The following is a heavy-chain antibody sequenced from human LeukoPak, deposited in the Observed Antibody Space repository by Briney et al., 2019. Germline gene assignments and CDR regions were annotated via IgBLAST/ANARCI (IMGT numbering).Heavy chain of an antibody. CDR3: ARSSEGRYYYDSSGNSYFYYYMDV. CDR1: CASISIHY. D-gene: IGHD3-22*01. Sequence: AETLSLTCTVSCASISIHYCSSIRQPPWNGREWVENIYCGGETNFKSSLKSQVTISVVMSTNQFALKLRAVSAAYTVVYYCARSSEGRYYYDSSGNSYFYYYMDVWGKGTTVTISS. J-gene: IGHJ6*03. CDR2: IYCGGET. V-gene: IGHV4-59*11.